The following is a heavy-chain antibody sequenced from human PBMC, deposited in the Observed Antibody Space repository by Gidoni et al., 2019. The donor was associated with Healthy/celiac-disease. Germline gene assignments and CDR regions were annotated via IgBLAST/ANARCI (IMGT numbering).Heavy chain of an antibody. J-gene: IGHJ6*03. D-gene: IGHD6-13*01. CDR2: IYTSGST. V-gene: IGHV4-61*02. Sequence: QVQLQESGPGLVKPSQTLSLTCTVSGGPISSGSYYWSWIRQPAGKGREWIGRIYTSGSTNYNPSLKSRVTISVDTSKNQFSLKLSSVTAADTAVYYCAREGTHHDISSWYGPHYYYYMDVWGKGTTVTVSS. CDR3: AREGTHHDISSWYGPHYYYYMDV. CDR1: GGPISSGSYY.